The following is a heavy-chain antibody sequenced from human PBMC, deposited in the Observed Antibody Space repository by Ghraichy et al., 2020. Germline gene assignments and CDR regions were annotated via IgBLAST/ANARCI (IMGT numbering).Heavy chain of an antibody. CDR2: INPNSGGT. CDR3: ARAPRDGYNAALDY. CDR1: GYTFTGYY. Sequence: ASVKVSCKASGYTFTGYYMHWVRQAPGQWLEWMGWINPNSGGTNYAQKFQGWVTMTRDTSISTAYMELSRLRSDDTAVYYCARAPRDGYNAALDYWGQGTLVTVSS. V-gene: IGHV1-2*04. D-gene: IGHD5-24*01. J-gene: IGHJ4*02.